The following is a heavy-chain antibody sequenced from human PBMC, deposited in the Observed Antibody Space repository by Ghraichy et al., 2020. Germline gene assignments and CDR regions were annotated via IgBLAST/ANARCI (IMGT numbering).Heavy chain of an antibody. J-gene: IGHJ2*01. CDR1: GFSFDGSA. D-gene: IGHD6-6*01. Sequence: GGSLRLSCAASGFSFDGSAMHWVRQAPGKGLEWVSGISWNSVSIGYADSMKGRFTISRDNAKNSLYLQMSSLRPEDTALYYCARDSSAALSWYFDVWGRGTLVTVSS. CDR2: ISWNSVSI. V-gene: IGHV3-9*01. CDR3: ARDSSAALSWYFDV.